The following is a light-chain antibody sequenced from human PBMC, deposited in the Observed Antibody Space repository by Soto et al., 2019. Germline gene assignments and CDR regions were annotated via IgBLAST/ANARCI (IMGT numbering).Light chain of an antibody. V-gene: IGLV2-8*01. J-gene: IGLJ3*02. Sequence: QSALTQPPSASGSPGQSVTISCTGTNSDIGGHNDVSWYQQHPGKAPQLMIYEVDKRPSGVPDRFSGSKSGNTASLSVSGLQAEDEADYYCSSYAGIDNFVVFGGGTKLTVL. CDR3: SSYAGIDNFVV. CDR1: NSDIGGHND. CDR2: EVD.